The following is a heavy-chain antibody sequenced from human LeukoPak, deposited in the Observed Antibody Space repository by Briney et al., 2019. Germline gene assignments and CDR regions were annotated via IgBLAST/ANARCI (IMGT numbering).Heavy chain of an antibody. J-gene: IGHJ3*02. D-gene: IGHD3-3*01. CDR3: ARWDSGEWFHDAFDI. CDR2: VSYSGGS. CDR1: GGSINGYS. V-gene: IGHV4-59*08. Sequence: KSSETLSLTCTVSGGSINGYSWSWIRRPPGKGLEWIGYVSYSGGSHDNPSLKNRVIMSLDTSTNQFSLKLSSVTAADTALYYCARWDSGEWFHDAFDIWGQGTRVTVSS.